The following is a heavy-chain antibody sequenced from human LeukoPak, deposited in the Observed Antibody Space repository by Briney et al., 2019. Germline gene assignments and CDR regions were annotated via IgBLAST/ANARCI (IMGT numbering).Heavy chain of an antibody. CDR1: GGSISSYY. D-gene: IGHD2-15*01. CDR2: IYYSGST. V-gene: IGHV4-59*01. CDR3: ARTTEGYCRGRSCYSYYYYMGV. J-gene: IGHJ6*03. Sequence: SETLSLTCTVSGGSISSYYWSWIRQPPGKGLEGIGYIYYSGSTNYNPSLKSRVTLSVDTSKNQFSLKLSSVTAADTAVYYCARTTEGYCRGRSCYSYYYYMGVWGKGTTVTVSS.